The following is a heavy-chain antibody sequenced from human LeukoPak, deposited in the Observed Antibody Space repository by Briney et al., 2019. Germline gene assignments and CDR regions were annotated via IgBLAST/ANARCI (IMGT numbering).Heavy chain of an antibody. D-gene: IGHD3-22*01. V-gene: IGHV3-66*01. Sequence: QPGGSLRLSCAASGFTVSSNYMSWVRQAPGKGLEWVSLIYSDGRTYYADSVEGRFTISRDNSKNTLYFQMNSPRVEDTAVYYCAKSERLSMIGGWAPTFDSWGQGTLVTVSS. CDR2: IYSDGRT. J-gene: IGHJ4*02. CDR3: AKSERLSMIGGWAPTFDS. CDR1: GFTVSSNY.